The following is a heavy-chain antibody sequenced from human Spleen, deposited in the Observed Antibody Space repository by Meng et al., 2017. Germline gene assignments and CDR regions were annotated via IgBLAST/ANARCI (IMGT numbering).Heavy chain of an antibody. CDR1: GGTFSSYA. CDR2: IIPIFGTA. D-gene: IGHD3-22*01. V-gene: IGHV1-69*14. CDR3: ASSYYDSSGYVSPIDY. J-gene: IGHJ4*02. Sequence: QDQMVKCGAELKKPWSSLKFSCKASGGTFSSYAISWVRQAPGQGLEWMGGIIPIFGTANYAQKFQGRVTITADKSTSTAYMELSSLRSEDTAVYYCASSYYDSSGYVSPIDYWGQGTLVTVSS.